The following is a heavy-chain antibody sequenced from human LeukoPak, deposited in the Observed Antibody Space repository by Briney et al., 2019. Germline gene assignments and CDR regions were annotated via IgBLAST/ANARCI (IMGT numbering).Heavy chain of an antibody. J-gene: IGHJ4*02. D-gene: IGHD5-12*01. CDR2: IGNTET. V-gene: IGHV3-23*01. Sequence: GGSLRLSCAASGFTFDTYAMSWVRQAPGKGLEWVSTIGNTETYYADSVKGRFTISRDNSKNTLYLQMNSLRLEDTAVYYCAKGGYDYIEVAYFDFWGQGTLVTVSS. CDR1: GFTFDTYA. CDR3: AKGGYDYIEVAYFDF.